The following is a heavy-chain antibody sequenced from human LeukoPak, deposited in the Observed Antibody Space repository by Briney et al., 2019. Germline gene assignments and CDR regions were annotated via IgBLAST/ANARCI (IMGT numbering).Heavy chain of an antibody. D-gene: IGHD6-13*01. J-gene: IGHJ6*03. CDR2: ISSNSRNI. Sequence: GGSERLLCAASGFTFSSYSMNWVRQAPGGGREWLSYISSNSRNIFHTDSVKGRFPISRDNAKNSLYLQMNRLRAEDTAVYYCAREGRSSSWYWRGYYYYYMDVWGKGTTVTVSS. V-gene: IGHV3-48*04. CDR1: GFTFSSYS. CDR3: AREGRSSSWYWRGYYYYYMDV.